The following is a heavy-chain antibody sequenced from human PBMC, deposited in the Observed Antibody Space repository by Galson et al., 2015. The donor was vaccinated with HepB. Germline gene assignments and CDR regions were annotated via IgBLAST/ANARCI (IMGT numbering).Heavy chain of an antibody. Sequence: SVKVSCKASGGTFSSYAISWVRQAPGQGLEWMGGIIPIFGTANYAQKFQGRVTITADEFTSTAYMELSSLSSEDTAVYYCATQLDIVVVPAAMPGENYYYGMDVWGQGTTVTVSS. CDR2: IIPIFGTA. CDR3: ATQLDIVVVPAAMPGENYYYGMDV. D-gene: IGHD2-2*03. CDR1: GGTFSSYA. J-gene: IGHJ6*02. V-gene: IGHV1-69*13.